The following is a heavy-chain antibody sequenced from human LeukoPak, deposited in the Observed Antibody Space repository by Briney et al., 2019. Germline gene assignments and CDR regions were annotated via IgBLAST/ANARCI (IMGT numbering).Heavy chain of an antibody. CDR2: ISSNGGST. V-gene: IGHV3-64D*06. J-gene: IGHJ4*02. CDR3: VKGSRQSYYYDSSGSEFDY. Sequence: PGGSLRLSCSASGFTFSSYAMHRVRQAPGKGLEYVSAISSNGGSTYYADSVKGRFTISRDNSKNTLYLQMSSLRAEDTAVYYCVKGSRQSYYYDSSGSEFDYWGQGTLVTASS. D-gene: IGHD3-22*01. CDR1: GFTFSSYA.